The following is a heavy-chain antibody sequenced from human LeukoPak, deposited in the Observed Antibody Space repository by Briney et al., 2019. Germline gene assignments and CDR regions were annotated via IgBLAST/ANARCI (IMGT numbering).Heavy chain of an antibody. J-gene: IGHJ4*02. Sequence: ASVKVSCKGSGYTFTKYAISWVRQAPGQGLEYMGWIDTNTGNPTYAQGFTGRFVFSLDTSVSSAYLQISSLKAEDSAIYFCANCYDSSGFFAYWGQGTLVTVSS. CDR2: IDTNTGNP. CDR3: ANCYDSSGFFAY. D-gene: IGHD3-22*01. CDR1: GYTFTKYA. V-gene: IGHV7-4-1*02.